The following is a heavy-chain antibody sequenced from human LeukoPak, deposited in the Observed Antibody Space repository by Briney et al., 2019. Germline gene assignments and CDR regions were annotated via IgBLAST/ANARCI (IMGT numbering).Heavy chain of an antibody. CDR3: ARASITMVRGVIPYYFDY. CDR2: IIPIFGTA. Sequence: SVKVSCKASGGTFSSYAISWVRQAPGQGLEWMGGIIPIFGTANYAQKFQGRVTITTDESTSTAYMELSSLRSEDTAVYYCARASITMVRGVIPYYFDYWGQGTLVTVSS. J-gene: IGHJ4*02. D-gene: IGHD3-10*01. V-gene: IGHV1-69*05. CDR1: GGTFSSYA.